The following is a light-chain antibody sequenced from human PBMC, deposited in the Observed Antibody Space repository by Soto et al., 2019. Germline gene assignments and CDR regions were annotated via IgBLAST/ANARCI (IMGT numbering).Light chain of an antibody. CDR2: GGS. CDR1: QSVSSNH. CDR3: QQYSSSRT. V-gene: IGKV3-20*01. J-gene: IGKJ1*01. Sequence: EIVLTQSPGTLSLSPGERATLSCRASQSVSSNHLAWYQQKPGQAPRLLIYGGSSRATGIPVRFSGSGSETDFTLTITRLEPEDFAVYYCQQYSSSRTFGQGTKVDTK.